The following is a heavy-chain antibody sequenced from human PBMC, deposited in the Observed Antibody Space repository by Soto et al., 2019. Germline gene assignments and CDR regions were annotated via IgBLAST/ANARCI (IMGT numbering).Heavy chain of an antibody. J-gene: IGHJ3*02. D-gene: IGHD4-17*01. V-gene: IGHV4-30-2*01. CDR2: IFHSGST. CDR3: ARDPDYGEKGAFDI. CDR1: GGSISSGGYS. Sequence: QLQLQESGSGLVKPSQTLSLTCAVSGGSISSGGYSWSWIRQPPGKGLEWIGYIFHSGSTYYNPSLKSRVTISVDRSKNQFALKLSSVTAADTAVYYCARDPDYGEKGAFDIWGQGTMVTVSS.